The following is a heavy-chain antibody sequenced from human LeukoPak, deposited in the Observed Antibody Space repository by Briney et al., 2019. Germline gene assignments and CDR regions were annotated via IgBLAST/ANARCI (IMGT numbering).Heavy chain of an antibody. Sequence: SETLSLICTVSGHSVGSTGVYWGWVRQPPGRGLEWIGRVYFTGSTYYNPSLTSRVTISVDTSKNHFSQPLSSVTAADTAVYYCLRHTSNDWDYYIGLDVWGRGTTVTVFS. CDR1: GHSVGSTGVY. CDR3: LRHTSNDWDYYIGLDV. V-gene: IGHV4-39*01. D-gene: IGHD1-7*01. J-gene: IGHJ6*02. CDR2: VYFTGST.